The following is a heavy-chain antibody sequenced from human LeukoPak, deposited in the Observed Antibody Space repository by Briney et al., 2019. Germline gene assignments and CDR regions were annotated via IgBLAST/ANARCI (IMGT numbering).Heavy chain of an antibody. CDR3: AKGIPGCSGGSCYYNWFDP. CDR1: GYTFTSYD. CDR2: MNPNSGNT. V-gene: IGHV1-8*01. Sequence: ASVKVSCKASGYTFTSYDINWVRQATGQGLEWMGWMNPNSGNTGYAQKFQGRVTITTDESTSTAYMELSSLRSEDTAVYYCAKGIPGCSGGSCYYNWFDPWGQGTLVTVSS. J-gene: IGHJ5*02. D-gene: IGHD2-15*01.